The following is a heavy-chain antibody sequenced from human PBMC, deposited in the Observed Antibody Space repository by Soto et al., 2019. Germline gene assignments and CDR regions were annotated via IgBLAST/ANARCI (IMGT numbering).Heavy chain of an antibody. CDR3: ARYQRQLVPRLEY. V-gene: IGHV3-48*01. D-gene: IGHD6-13*01. CDR1: GFTFSSYS. Sequence: EVQLVESGGGLVQPGGSLRLSCAASGFTFSSYSMNWVRQAPGKGLEWVSYISSSSSTIYYADSVKGRFTISRDNAKISLYLQMNSLRAEERAVYYCARYQRQLVPRLEYWGQGTLVTV. CDR2: ISSSSSTI. J-gene: IGHJ4*02.